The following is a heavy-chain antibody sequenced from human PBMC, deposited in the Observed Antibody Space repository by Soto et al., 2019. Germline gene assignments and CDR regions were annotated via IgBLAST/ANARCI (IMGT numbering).Heavy chain of an antibody. CDR2: IYYSGST. D-gene: IGHD3-10*01. V-gene: IGHV4-61*01. Sequence: SETLSLTCTVSGGSVSSGSYYWSWIRQPPGKGLEWIGYIYYSGSTNYNPSLKSRVTISVDTSNNQFSLQLSSVTAADTAVYYCASEPTLVGVRGVISYWGQGTLVTVSS. CDR3: ASEPTLVGVRGVISY. J-gene: IGHJ4*02. CDR1: GGSVSSGSYY.